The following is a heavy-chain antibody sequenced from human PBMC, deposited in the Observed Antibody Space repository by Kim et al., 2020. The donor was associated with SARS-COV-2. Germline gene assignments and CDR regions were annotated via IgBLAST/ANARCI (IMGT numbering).Heavy chain of an antibody. CDR1: GFTFSSYG. CDR3: AKEGRQLIPFY. V-gene: IGHV3-30*18. CDR2: ISYDGSNK. J-gene: IGHJ4*02. D-gene: IGHD6-13*01. Sequence: GGSLRLSCAASGFTFSSYGMHWVRQAPGKGLAWVAVISYDGSNKYYADSVKGRFTISRDNSKNTLYLQMNSLRAEDTAVYYCAKEGRQLIPFYWGQGTL.